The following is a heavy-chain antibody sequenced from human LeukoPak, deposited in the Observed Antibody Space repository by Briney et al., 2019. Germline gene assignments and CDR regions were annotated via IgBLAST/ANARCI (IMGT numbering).Heavy chain of an antibody. V-gene: IGHV4-30-4*08. CDR3: ARERYCSSTSCRWFDP. J-gene: IGHJ5*02. CDR2: IYYSGST. D-gene: IGHD2-2*01. Sequence: KASQTLSLTCTVSGGSISSGDYYWSWIRQPPGKGLEWIGYIYYSGSTYYNPSLKSRVTISVDTSKNQFSLKLSSVTAADTAVYYCARERYCSSTSCRWFDPWGQGTLVTVPS. CDR1: GGSISSGDYY.